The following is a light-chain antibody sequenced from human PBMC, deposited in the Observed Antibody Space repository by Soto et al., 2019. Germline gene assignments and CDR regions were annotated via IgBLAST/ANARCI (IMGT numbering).Light chain of an antibody. V-gene: IGLV2-11*01. CDR3: CSYAGSYSSL. Sequence: QSVLTQPRSVSGSPGQSVTISCTGTSNDVGAYDYVSWYQQHPGKAPKLMIFDVRKRPSGVPDRFSGSKSGNTASLTISGLQADDEADYYCCSYAGSYSSLFGGGTKLTVL. CDR2: DVR. J-gene: IGLJ3*02. CDR1: SNDVGAYDY.